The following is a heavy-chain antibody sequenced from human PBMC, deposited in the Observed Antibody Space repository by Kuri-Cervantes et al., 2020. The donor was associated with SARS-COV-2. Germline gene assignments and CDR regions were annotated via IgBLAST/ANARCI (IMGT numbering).Heavy chain of an antibody. CDR3: AMTLPAAAPYYYYGMDV. J-gene: IGHJ6*02. CDR1: GFTVGSNY. V-gene: IGHV3-53*01. Sequence: GESLKISCAASGFTVGSNYMSWVRQAPGKGLEWVSVIYSGGSTYYADSVKGRFTISRDNSKNTLYLQMNSLRAEDTAVYYCAMTLPAAAPYYYYGMDVWGQGTTVTVSS. D-gene: IGHD2-2*01. CDR2: IYSGGST.